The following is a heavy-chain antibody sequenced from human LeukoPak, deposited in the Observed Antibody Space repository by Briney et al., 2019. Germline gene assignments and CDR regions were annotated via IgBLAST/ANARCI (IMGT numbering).Heavy chain of an antibody. CDR1: GFTFSSYS. J-gene: IGHJ4*02. V-gene: IGHV3-48*04. CDR3: ARVSHHYYGSGSYGLDY. CDR2: ISSSSSTI. Sequence: GGSLRLSCAASGFTFSSYSMNWVRQAPGKGLEWVSYISSSSSTIYYADSVKGRFTISRDNAKNSLCLQMNSLRAEDTAVYYCARVSHHYYGSGSYGLDYWGQGTLVTVSS. D-gene: IGHD3-10*01.